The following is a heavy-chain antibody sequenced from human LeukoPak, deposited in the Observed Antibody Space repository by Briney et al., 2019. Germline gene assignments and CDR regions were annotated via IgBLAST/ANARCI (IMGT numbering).Heavy chain of an antibody. D-gene: IGHD3-16*01. V-gene: IGHV1-3*04. CDR3: TREMLDIRIRGPRDWFDP. CDR1: GYTFTTYV. CDR2: LNTDNGDT. Sequence: ASVKVSCKASGYTFTTYVIHWLRQAPGQRLEWMGWLNTDNGDTEYSQKFQGRLTFTTDTSATKAYMELSGLRSEDTAVYYCTREMLDIRIRGPRDWFDPWGQGSLLTVSS. J-gene: IGHJ5*02.